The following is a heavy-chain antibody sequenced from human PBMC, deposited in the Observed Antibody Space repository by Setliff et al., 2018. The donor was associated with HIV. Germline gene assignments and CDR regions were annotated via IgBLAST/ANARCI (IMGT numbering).Heavy chain of an antibody. J-gene: IGHJ4*02. CDR3: TREGRGDPAMATTRIDY. D-gene: IGHD1-1*01. CDR2: IDHTGSA. CDR1: GGSFSAYY. Sequence: ASETLSLTCAVSGGSFSAYYWSWIRQSPHKGLEWIGEIDHTGSAYYNPSLKSRVTISLDTSKTHFFLNSTSVTDADTAVYFCTREGRGDPAMATTRIDYWGQGKLGTVSS. V-gene: IGHV4-34*01.